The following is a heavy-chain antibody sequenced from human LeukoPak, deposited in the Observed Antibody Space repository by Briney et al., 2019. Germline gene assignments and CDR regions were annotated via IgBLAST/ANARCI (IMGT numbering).Heavy chain of an antibody. D-gene: IGHD3-16*02. V-gene: IGHV1-18*01. CDR2: ISAYNGNT. J-gene: IGHJ5*02. Sequence: ASVKVSCKASGYTFTSYGISWVRPAPGQGLEWMGWISAYNGNTNYAQKLQGRVTMTTDTSTSTAYMELSSLRSEDTAVYYCARGAYYDYVWGSYRLNWFDPWGQGTLVTVSS. CDR1: GYTFTSYG. CDR3: ARGAYYDYVWGSYRLNWFDP.